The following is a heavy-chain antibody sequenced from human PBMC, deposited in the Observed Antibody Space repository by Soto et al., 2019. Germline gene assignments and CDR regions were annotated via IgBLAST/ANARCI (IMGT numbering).Heavy chain of an antibody. CDR3: ARDTSQKIGYGLYDY. J-gene: IGHJ4*02. D-gene: IGHD2-2*01. Sequence: QVQLVQSGAEVRKPGASVKVSCKASGYTFTSYAVSWVRQAPGQGLEWMGWISPYSGNTNYGQKVQGRVSLNTDTSTSTAYMELRNLRSDDTAVYYCARDTSQKIGYGLYDYWGQGTQVNVSS. CDR2: ISPYSGNT. CDR1: GYTFTSYA. V-gene: IGHV1-18*01.